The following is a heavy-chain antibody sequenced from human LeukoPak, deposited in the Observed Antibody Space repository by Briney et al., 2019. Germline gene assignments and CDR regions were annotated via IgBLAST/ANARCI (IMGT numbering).Heavy chain of an antibody. Sequence: KPSETLSLTCTVSGGSISSYYWSWIRQPPGKGLEWIGYIYYSGSTNYNPSLKSRVTISVDTSKNQFSLKLSSVTAADAAVYYCARVSSSSWHAIDYWGQGTLVTVSS. CDR2: IYYSGST. CDR3: ARVSSSSWHAIDY. V-gene: IGHV4-59*01. CDR1: GGSISSYY. D-gene: IGHD6-13*01. J-gene: IGHJ4*02.